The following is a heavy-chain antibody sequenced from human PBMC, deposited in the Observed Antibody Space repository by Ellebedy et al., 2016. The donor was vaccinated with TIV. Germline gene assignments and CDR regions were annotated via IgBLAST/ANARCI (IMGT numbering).Heavy chain of an antibody. J-gene: IGHJ4*02. CDR3: AADLARGRAPDGDYNY. Sequence: SVKVSCXASGFTFTSSAVQWVRQARGQRLEWIGWIVVGSGNTNYAQKFQERVTITRDMSTSTAYMELSSLRSEDTAVYYCAADLARGRAPDGDYNYWGQGTLVTVSS. D-gene: IGHD4-17*01. CDR1: GFTFTSSA. V-gene: IGHV1-58*01. CDR2: IVVGSGNT.